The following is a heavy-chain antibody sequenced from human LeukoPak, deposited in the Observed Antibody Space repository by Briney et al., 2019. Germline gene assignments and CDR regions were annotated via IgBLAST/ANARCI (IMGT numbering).Heavy chain of an antibody. J-gene: IGHJ6*03. D-gene: IGHD3-3*01. V-gene: IGHV4-34*01. CDR3: ARAWSGHPIYYYYMDV. CDR1: GGSFSGYY. CDR2: INHSGST. Sequence: PSETLSLTCAVYGGSFSGYYWSWIRHPPGKGLEWIGEINHSGSTNYNPSLKSRVTISVDTSKNQPSLKLSSVTAADTAVYYCARAWSGHPIYYYYMDVWGKGTTVTVSS.